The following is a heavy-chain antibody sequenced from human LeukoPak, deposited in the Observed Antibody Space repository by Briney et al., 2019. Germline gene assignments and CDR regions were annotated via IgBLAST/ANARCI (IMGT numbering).Heavy chain of an antibody. Sequence: GGSLRLSCAASGFTFSDYSMNWVRQAPGKGLEWVSYIDGSGDTIYYADSVKGRFTISRDNAKNPLDLQMNSLRDEDTAVYYCSRRFDCWGQGTLVTVSS. CDR2: IDGSGDTI. CDR3: SRRFDC. CDR1: GFTFSDYS. J-gene: IGHJ4*02. V-gene: IGHV3-48*02.